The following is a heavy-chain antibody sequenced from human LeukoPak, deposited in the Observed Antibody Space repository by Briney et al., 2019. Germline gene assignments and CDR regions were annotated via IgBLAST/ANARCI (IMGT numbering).Heavy chain of an antibody. CDR2: INHSGST. Sequence: SETLSLTCAVYGGSSSGYYWSWIRQPPGKGLEWIGEINHSGSTNYNPSLKSRVTISVDTSKNQFSLKLSSVTAADTAVYYCVRLVRYGAVPVEDYWGQGTLVTASS. J-gene: IGHJ4*02. CDR1: GGSSSGYY. V-gene: IGHV4-34*01. CDR3: VRLVRYGAVPVEDY. D-gene: IGHD4/OR15-4a*01.